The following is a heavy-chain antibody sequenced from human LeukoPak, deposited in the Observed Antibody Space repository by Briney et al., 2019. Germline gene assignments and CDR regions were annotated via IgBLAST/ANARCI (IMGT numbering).Heavy chain of an antibody. J-gene: IGHJ3*02. Sequence: SETLSLTCTVSGGSISSYYWSWIRQPPGKGLEWIGYIYYSGSTNYNPSLESRVTISVDTSKSQCSLKLSSVTAADTAVYYCARGYGDYVPIDIWGQGTMVTVSS. CDR3: ARGYGDYVPIDI. D-gene: IGHD4-17*01. V-gene: IGHV4-59*01. CDR2: IYYSGST. CDR1: GGSISSYY.